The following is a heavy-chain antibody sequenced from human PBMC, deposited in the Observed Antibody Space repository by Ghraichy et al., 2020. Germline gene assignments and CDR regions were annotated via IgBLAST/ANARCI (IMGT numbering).Heavy chain of an antibody. Sequence: GGSLRLSCAASGFTLSSYAMHWVRQAPGKGLEWVAFISNDGSNKYNADSVKGRVTISRDNSKNTLYLQMNSLRAEDTAVYYCATGHPLYSNSWFAFDIWGQGTMVTVSS. V-gene: IGHV3-30*04. D-gene: IGHD6-13*01. CDR1: GFTLSSYA. J-gene: IGHJ3*02. CDR3: ATGHPLYSNSWFAFDI. CDR2: ISNDGSNK.